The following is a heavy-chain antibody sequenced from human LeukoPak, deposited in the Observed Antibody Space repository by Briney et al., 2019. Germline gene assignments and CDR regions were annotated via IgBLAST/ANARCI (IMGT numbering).Heavy chain of an antibody. D-gene: IGHD5-12*01. CDR2: ISAYNGNT. V-gene: IGHV1-18*01. Sequence: ASVKVSCKTSGYTFTSYGISWVRQAPGQGLEWMGWISAYNGNTNYAQKFQGRLTMTTDTSTNTAYMEMKSLRSDDTAVYYCARAQPLVATIFDYWGQGTLSPSP. CDR3: ARAQPLVATIFDY. CDR1: GYTFTSYG. J-gene: IGHJ4*02.